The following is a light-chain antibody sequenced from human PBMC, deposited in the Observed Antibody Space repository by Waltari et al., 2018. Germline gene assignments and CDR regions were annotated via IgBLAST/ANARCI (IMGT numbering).Light chain of an antibody. Sequence: DIVMTQSPLSLPVSLGQPATISCRSSQRLVHNDGKTCLNWFHQRPGQSQRRLLYKVFNRESGVPDRFSGSGSGTDFTLKISRVEAEDVGTFYCMQATQWPLTFGQGTKVEIK. CDR3: MQATQWPLT. CDR1: QRLVHNDGKTC. V-gene: IGKV2-30*02. CDR2: KVF. J-gene: IGKJ1*01.